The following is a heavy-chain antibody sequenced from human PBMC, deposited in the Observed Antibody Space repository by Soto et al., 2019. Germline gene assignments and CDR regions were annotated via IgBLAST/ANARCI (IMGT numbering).Heavy chain of an antibody. CDR2: ISYDGSNK. V-gene: IGHV3-30*18. CDR1: GFTFSSYG. CDR3: AKDIRGSGSYYNFGMDV. Sequence: QVQLVESGGGVVQPGRSLRLSCAASGFTFSSYGMHWVRQAPGKGLEWVAVISYDGSNKYYADSVKGRFTISRDNSKNTLYLQMNSLRAEDTAVYYCAKDIRGSGSYYNFGMDVWGQGTTVTVSS. J-gene: IGHJ6*02. D-gene: IGHD3-10*01.